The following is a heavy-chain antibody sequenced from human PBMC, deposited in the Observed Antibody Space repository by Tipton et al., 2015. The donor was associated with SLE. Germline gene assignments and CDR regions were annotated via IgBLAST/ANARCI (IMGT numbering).Heavy chain of an antibody. CDR1: GFTVSSNY. D-gene: IGHD5-12*01. V-gene: IGHV3-66*03. Sequence: SLRLSCAASGFTVSSNYMSWVRQAPGKGLELVSVIYSPGSTYYADSVKGRFIISRDNSKNTLYLQMGSLRAEDTAMYYCARARSEYSGFDLDYYFGMDVWGQGTTVTVSS. CDR3: ARARSEYSGFDLDYYFGMDV. CDR2: IYSPGST. J-gene: IGHJ6*02.